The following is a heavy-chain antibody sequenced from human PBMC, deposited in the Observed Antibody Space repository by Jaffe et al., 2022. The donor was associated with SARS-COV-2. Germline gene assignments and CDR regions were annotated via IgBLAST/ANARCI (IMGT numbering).Heavy chain of an antibody. CDR3: ARVVGDTLLQSYMDV. J-gene: IGHJ6*03. CDR1: GFIFSDRY. D-gene: IGHD2-2*01. Sequence: EVQLVESGGGLVQPGGSLRLSCAASGFIFSDRYMDWVRQAPGKGLEWVGRIRKKVNSYSTEYAASVKARFTISRDDSKNSLYLQMNSLNIEDTAVYYCARVVGDTLLQSYMDVWGTGTTVTVSS. V-gene: IGHV3-72*01. CDR2: IRKKVNSYST.